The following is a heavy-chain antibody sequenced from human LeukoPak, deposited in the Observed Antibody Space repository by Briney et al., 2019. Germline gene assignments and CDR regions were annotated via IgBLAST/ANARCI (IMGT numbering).Heavy chain of an antibody. Sequence: ASVKVSCKASGYTFTSYGISWVRQAPGQGLEWMGWISAYNGNTNYAQKLQGRVTMTTDTSTSTAYMELRSLRSDDTAVYYCARVGLTMDRGVVTHYYYMDVWGKGTTVIVSS. CDR1: GYTFTSYG. V-gene: IGHV1-18*01. D-gene: IGHD3-10*01. J-gene: IGHJ6*03. CDR2: ISAYNGNT. CDR3: ARVGLTMDRGVVTHYYYMDV.